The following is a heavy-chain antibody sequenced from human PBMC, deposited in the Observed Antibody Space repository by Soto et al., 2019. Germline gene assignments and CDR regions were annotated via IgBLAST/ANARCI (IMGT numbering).Heavy chain of an antibody. D-gene: IGHD2-21*02. CDR3: AREIYCGGDCYSGLDY. V-gene: IGHV6-1*01. CDR2: TYYRSKWYN. J-gene: IGHJ4*02. Sequence: SQTLSLTCAISGDSVSSNSAAWNWIRQSPSRDLEWLGRTYYRSKWYNDYAVSVKSRITINPDTSKNQFSLQLNSVTPEDTAVYYCAREIYCGGDCYSGLDYWGQGTLVTVSS. CDR1: GDSVSSNSAA.